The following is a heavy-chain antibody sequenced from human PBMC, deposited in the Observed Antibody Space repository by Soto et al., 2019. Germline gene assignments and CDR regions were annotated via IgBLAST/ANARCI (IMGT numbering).Heavy chain of an antibody. D-gene: IGHD3-10*01. CDR1: GFTFSSYS. V-gene: IGHV3-21*01. Sequence: EVQLVESGGGLVKPGGSLRLSCAASGFTFSSYSMNWVRQAPGKGLEWVSSISSRSSYIYYADSVKGRFTISRDNAKNSLYLQMNSLRAEDTAVYYCASWGYGSGSYYNPDFDYWGQGTLVTVSS. J-gene: IGHJ4*02. CDR3: ASWGYGSGSYYNPDFDY. CDR2: ISSRSSYI.